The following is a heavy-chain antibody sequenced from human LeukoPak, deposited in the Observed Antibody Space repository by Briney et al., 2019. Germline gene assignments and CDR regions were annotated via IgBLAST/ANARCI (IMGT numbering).Heavy chain of an antibody. CDR3: AKSITIFGVVLPS. Sequence: ASVKVSCKASGYTFTCYYMHWVRQAPGQGLEWMGWINPNSGGTSYAQKFQGRVTMTRDTSISTAYMELSRLRSDDTAVYYCAKSITIFGVVLPSWGQGTMVTVSS. D-gene: IGHD3-3*01. CDR1: GYTFTCYY. J-gene: IGHJ3*01. V-gene: IGHV1-2*02. CDR2: INPNSGGT.